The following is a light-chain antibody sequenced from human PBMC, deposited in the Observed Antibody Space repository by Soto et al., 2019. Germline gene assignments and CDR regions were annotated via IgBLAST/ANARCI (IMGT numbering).Light chain of an antibody. CDR2: GAS. Sequence: EIVMTQSPATLSVSPGERATLSFWASQSVSSNLAWYQQKPGQAPRLLIYGASTRATGIPARFSGSGSGTEFTLTISRLEPEDFAVYYCQQYGSSPLTFGGGTKV. J-gene: IGKJ4*01. V-gene: IGKV3-15*01. CDR3: QQYGSSPLT. CDR1: QSVSSN.